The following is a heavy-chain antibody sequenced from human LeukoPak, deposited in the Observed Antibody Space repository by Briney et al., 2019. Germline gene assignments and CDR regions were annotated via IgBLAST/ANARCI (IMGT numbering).Heavy chain of an antibody. CDR1: GFPFSTYW. Sequence: GGSLLLSCAASGFPFSTYWMHWVRQPLGKGLVWVSRISSDGSSTSYGDSVKGRFTISRDNAKNTVYLQINSLRAEDTAVYYCARALRYLDPLDYWGQGTLVTVSS. CDR2: ISSDGSST. D-gene: IGHD3-9*01. J-gene: IGHJ4*02. CDR3: ARALRYLDPLDY. V-gene: IGHV3-74*01.